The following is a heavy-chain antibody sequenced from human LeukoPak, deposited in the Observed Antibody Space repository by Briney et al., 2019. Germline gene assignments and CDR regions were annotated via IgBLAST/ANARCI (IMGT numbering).Heavy chain of an antibody. D-gene: IGHD1-26*01. Sequence: GASVKVSCKASGGTFSSYAISWVRQAPGQGLEWMGGIIPIFGTSNYAQMFQGRVTISADKSTGTAYMELTSLSSDDTAVYYCARATTGSYYPFDYWGQGTLVTVSS. J-gene: IGHJ4*02. CDR3: ARATTGSYYPFDY. CDR2: IIPIFGTS. V-gene: IGHV1-69*06. CDR1: GGTFSSYA.